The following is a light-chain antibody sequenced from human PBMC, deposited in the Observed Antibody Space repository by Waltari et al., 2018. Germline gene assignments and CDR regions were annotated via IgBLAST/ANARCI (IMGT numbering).Light chain of an antibody. J-gene: IGLJ2*01. Sequence: QSALTQPASVSGSPGQSIPISCTGTSSDVGGYNYVSWYQQHPGKAPKLMIYDVSKRPSGVSNRFSGSKSGNTASLTISGLQAEDEADYYCSSYTSSNTPVVFGGGTKLTVL. CDR1: SSDVGGYNY. CDR3: SSYTSSNTPVV. V-gene: IGLV2-14*01. CDR2: DVS.